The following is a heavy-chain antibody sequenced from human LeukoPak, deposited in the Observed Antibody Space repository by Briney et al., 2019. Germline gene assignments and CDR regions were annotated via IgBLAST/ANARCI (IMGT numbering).Heavy chain of an antibody. CDR2: TDRGGYT. D-gene: IGHD5-12*01. J-gene: IGHJ4*02. CDR3: AKDPSLVATISAY. Sequence: GGSLRLSCAASGFTVSNIYMSWVRQAPGKGLEWVSVTDRGGYTKYADPVKGRFTVSRDNSENTLFLQMNSLRVEDTAVYYCAKDPSLVATISAYWGQGTLVTVSS. V-gene: IGHV3-53*01. CDR1: GFTVSNIY.